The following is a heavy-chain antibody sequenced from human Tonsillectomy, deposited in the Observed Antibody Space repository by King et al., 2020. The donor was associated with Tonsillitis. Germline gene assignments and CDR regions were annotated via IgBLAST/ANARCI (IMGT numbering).Heavy chain of an antibody. CDR2: VNTKGDKT. D-gene: IGHD2/OR15-2a*01. CDR1: GFSFRDTS. V-gene: IGHV3-64D*06. J-gene: IGHJ4*02. Sequence: VQLVESGGGLVQPGGSLRLSCLASGFSFRDTSMHWVRQTPGKGLEYVSVVNTKGDKTDYADSVRDRCTVSRDNSKNMVYLQMSILRAEDTGVYYCAQDCRGLNIFDFWGRGPPVTVSS. CDR3: AQDCRGLNIFDF.